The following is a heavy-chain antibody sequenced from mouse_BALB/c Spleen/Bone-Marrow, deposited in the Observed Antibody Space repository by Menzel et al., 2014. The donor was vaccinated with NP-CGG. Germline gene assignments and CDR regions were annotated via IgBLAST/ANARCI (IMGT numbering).Heavy chain of an antibody. CDR3: ARPTTVVATGGSFDY. CDR2: ISSGGGYT. J-gene: IGHJ2*01. D-gene: IGHD1-1*01. V-gene: IGHV5-6*01. Sequence: EVQLVESGGDLVKPGGSLKLSCAASGFTFSSYGMSWVRQTPDKRLEWVATISSGGGYTYYPDSVKGRFTISRDNAKNTLYLQMSSLKSGDTAMYYCARPTTVVATGGSFDYWGQGTTLTVSS. CDR1: GFTFSSYG.